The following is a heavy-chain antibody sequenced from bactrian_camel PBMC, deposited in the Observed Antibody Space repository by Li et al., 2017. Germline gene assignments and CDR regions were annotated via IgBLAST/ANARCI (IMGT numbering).Heavy chain of an antibody. J-gene: IGHJ7*01. CDR2: ISSSGTTT. Sequence: HVQLVESGGGLVQPGGSLRLSCVVSGFTFGSYRMFWIRQAPGKGFEWVSTISSSGTTTYYAASVRGRFTISRDNAKNTVTLQLSGLKPEDTAMYYCAKRLDSGSWSRYHYAMDYWGKGTQVTVS. CDR1: GFTFGSYR. D-gene: IGHD6*01. V-gene: IGHV3S1*01.